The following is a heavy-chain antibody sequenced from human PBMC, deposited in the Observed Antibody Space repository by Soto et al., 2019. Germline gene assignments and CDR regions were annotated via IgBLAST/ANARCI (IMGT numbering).Heavy chain of an antibody. Sequence: GVVRVAWAASGFTFSSFAMSWVRQAPGKGLEWVSAIRGGGGGTYYADSVKGRFTISRDNSKNTQYLQMNSLRAEDTAVYYCARVLGGSGSPVDYWGQGTLVTVYS. CDR1: GFTFSSFA. CDR2: IRGGGGGT. J-gene: IGHJ4*02. D-gene: IGHD2-15*01. V-gene: IGHV3-23*01. CDR3: ARVLGGSGSPVDY.